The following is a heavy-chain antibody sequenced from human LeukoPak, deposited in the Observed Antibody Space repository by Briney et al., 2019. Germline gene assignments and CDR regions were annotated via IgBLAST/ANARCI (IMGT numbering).Heavy chain of an antibody. Sequence: GASVKVSCKASGYTFTSYYMHWVRQAPGQGLEWMGIINPSGCSTSYAQKCQGRVPMTRDMSTSKVYMELSSLRSEDTAVYHCARRPRVGVATDYFDYWGQGTLVTVSS. V-gene: IGHV1-46*01. J-gene: IGHJ4*02. D-gene: IGHD3-3*01. CDR3: ARRPRVGVATDYFDY. CDR2: INPSGCST. CDR1: GYTFTSYY.